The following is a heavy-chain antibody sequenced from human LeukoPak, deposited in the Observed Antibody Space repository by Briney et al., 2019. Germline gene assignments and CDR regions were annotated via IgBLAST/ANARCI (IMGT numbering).Heavy chain of an antibody. V-gene: IGHV4-59*08. CDR3: ARLSAVVTSDAFDI. CDR2: IYYSGST. J-gene: IGHJ3*02. CDR1: GGSISSYY. Sequence: SETLSLTCTVSGGSISSYYWSWIRQPPGKGLEWIGYIYYSGSTNYNPSLKSRVTISVDTSKNQFSLKLSSVTAAGTAVYYCARLSAVVTSDAFDIWGQGTMVTVSS. D-gene: IGHD4-23*01.